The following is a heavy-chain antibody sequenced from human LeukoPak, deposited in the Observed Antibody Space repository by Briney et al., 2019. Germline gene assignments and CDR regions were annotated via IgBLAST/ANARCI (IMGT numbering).Heavy chain of an antibody. CDR1: GFTFSSHG. Sequence: GGSLRLSCAASGFTFSSHGMHWVRQAPGKGLDWVAVIWYDGSKTLYADSVKGRFTISRDDSKNTLYLQMNSLRAEDTAVYYCAREASGYYRDFWGQGTLVTVSS. CDR3: AREASGYYRDF. CDR2: IWYDGSKT. J-gene: IGHJ4*02. D-gene: IGHD3-3*01. V-gene: IGHV3-33*01.